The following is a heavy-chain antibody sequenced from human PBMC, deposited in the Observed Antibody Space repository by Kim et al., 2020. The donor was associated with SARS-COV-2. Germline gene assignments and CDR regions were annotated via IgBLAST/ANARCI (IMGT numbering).Heavy chain of an antibody. Sequence: ADSVQGRFTIPRDKSKTTLYLQMNSLRAEDTAVYYCGKVTAMTNWYFELSGRGTLVTVSS. D-gene: IGHD5-18*01. J-gene: IGHJ2*01. V-gene: IGHV3-23*01. CDR3: GKVTAMTNWYFEL.